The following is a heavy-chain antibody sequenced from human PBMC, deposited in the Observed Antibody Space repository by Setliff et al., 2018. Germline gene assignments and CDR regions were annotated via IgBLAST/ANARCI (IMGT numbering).Heavy chain of an antibody. CDR2: INQGGST. CDR3: ARGYFPSESSSYFYAY. V-gene: IGHV4-34*01. Sequence: SETLSLTCAVYSGSFSGYYWSWIRQPPGKGLEWIGEINQGGSTNYNPSLKSRVTISVDTSKNQFSLKLSSVTAADTAVYYCARGYFPSESSSYFYAYWGQGTLVTVSS. CDR1: SGSFSGYY. D-gene: IGHD3-22*01. J-gene: IGHJ4*02.